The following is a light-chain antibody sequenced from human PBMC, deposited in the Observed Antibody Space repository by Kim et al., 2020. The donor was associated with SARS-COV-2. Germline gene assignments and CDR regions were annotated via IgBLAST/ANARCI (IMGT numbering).Light chain of an antibody. CDR2: DVS. Sequence: GQTITTSCTGTSSDVGGYNSVSWYQHHPGKAPKLMIYDVSKRPSGVSNRFSGSKSGNTASLTISGLQAEDEADYYCSSYTSSSTVVFGGGTQLTVL. V-gene: IGLV2-14*03. CDR1: SSDVGGYNS. J-gene: IGLJ2*01. CDR3: SSYTSSSTVV.